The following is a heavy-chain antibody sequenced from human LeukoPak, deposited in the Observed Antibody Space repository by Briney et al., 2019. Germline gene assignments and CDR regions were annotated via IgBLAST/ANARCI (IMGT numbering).Heavy chain of an antibody. J-gene: IGHJ4*02. V-gene: IGHV3-11*01. CDR2: LGSVSGSTM. Sequence: PGGSLRLSCEACGLTFSDYYIRWFRLAPEKGLEGVSYLGSVSGSTMYYADSVKGRCTTYRENEKNLVYLQMNSLRAEDTAVYYCARVGGSYFRFYYFDVWGQGTPVTVSS. CDR3: ARVGGSYFRFYYFDV. CDR1: GLTFSDYY. D-gene: IGHD1-26*01.